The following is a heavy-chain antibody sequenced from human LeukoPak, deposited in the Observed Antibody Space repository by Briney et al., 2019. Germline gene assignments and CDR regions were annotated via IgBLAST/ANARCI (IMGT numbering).Heavy chain of an antibody. D-gene: IGHD6-13*01. CDR2: ISYDGSNK. V-gene: IGHV3-30*14. Sequence: GGSLRLSCAASGFTFSSYAMHWVRQAPGKGLEWVAVISYDGSNKYYADSVKGRFTISRDNSKNTLFLQMNSLRAEDTAVYYCARGGYSSSWYHFDYWGQGTLVTVSS. CDR3: ARGGYSSSWYHFDY. J-gene: IGHJ4*02. CDR1: GFTFSSYA.